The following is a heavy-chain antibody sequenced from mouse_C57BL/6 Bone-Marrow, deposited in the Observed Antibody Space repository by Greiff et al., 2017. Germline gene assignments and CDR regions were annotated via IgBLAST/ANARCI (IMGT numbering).Heavy chain of an antibody. CDR2: IWRGGST. V-gene: IGHV2-5*01. Sequence: VKLVESGPGLVQPSQSLSITCTVSGFSLTSYGVHWVRQSPGKGLEWLGVIWRGGSTDYNAAFMSRLSITKDNSTSQVFLKMTSLQADDTAIYYCAKVFYDYDGGYAMDYWGQGTSVTVSS. CDR3: AKVFYDYDGGYAMDY. J-gene: IGHJ4*01. D-gene: IGHD2-4*01. CDR1: GFSLTSYG.